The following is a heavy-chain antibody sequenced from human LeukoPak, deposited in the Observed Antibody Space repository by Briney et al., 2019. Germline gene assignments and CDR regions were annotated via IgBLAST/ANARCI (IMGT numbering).Heavy chain of an antibody. D-gene: IGHD6-13*01. CDR3: ARQLRAAARYVLYYYMVA. CDR2: ICCSGNT. CDR1: GYSICSGYY. V-gene: IGHV4-38-2*02. Sequence: PSVTVSLTCTVYGYSICSGYYWGWIRQPPGKGLGWIGSICCSGNTYYNLSVRGRVTIYVDTSKDQFSLKLSSVTAADAAVYYCARQLRAAARYVLYYYMVASGKGATVTIS. J-gene: IGHJ6*03.